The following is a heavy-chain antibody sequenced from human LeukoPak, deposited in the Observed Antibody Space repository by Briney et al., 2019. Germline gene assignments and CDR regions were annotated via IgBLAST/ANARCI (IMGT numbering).Heavy chain of an antibody. CDR3: ANGMEWEQGGGLYYFDY. CDR2: FDPEDGET. D-gene: IGHD1-26*01. V-gene: IGHV1-24*01. Sequence: ASVKVSCKVSGYTLTELSMHWVRQAPGKGLEWMGGFDPEDGETIYAQKFQGRVTMTEDTSTDTAYMELSSLRSEDTAVYYCANGMEWEQGGGLYYFDYWGQGTLVTVSS. CDR1: GYTLTELS. J-gene: IGHJ4*02.